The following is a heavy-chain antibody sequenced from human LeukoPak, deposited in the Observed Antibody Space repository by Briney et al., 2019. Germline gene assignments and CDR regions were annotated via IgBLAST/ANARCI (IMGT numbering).Heavy chain of an antibody. J-gene: IGHJ4*02. V-gene: IGHV4-38-2*02. CDR3: ASSLSSSWYTMTDDY. D-gene: IGHD6-13*01. CDR2: IYHSGST. CDR1: GGSISGYY. Sequence: SETLSLTCTVSGGSISGYYWNWIRQPPGKGLEWIGSIYHSGSTYYNPSLKSRVTISVDTSKNQFSLKLSSVTAADTAVYYCASSLSSSWYTMTDDYWGQGTLVTVSS.